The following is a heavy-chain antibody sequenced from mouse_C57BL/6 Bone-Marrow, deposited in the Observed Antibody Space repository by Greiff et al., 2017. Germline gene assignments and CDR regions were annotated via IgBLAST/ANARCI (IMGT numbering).Heavy chain of an antibody. J-gene: IGHJ3*01. V-gene: IGHV1-54*01. CDR3: ARSKNWDSWFAY. Sequence: QVQLQQSGAELVRPGTSVKVSCKASGYAFTNYLIEWVKQRPGQGLEWIGVINPGSGGTNYNEKFQGKATLTAAKSSSTAYMQLSSLTSEDSAVYCCARSKNWDSWFAYWGQGTLVTVSA. CDR1: GYAFTNYL. D-gene: IGHD4-1*01. CDR2: INPGSGGT.